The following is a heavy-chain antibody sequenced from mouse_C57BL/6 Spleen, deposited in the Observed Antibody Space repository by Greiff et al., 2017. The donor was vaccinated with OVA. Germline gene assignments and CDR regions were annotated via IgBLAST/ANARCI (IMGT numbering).Heavy chain of an antibody. D-gene: IGHD2-10*02. CDR1: GFTFTDYY. CDR3: ARYPNWYGLDY. CDR2: IRNKANGYTT. J-gene: IGHJ2*01. V-gene: IGHV7-3*01. Sequence: EVKLMESGGGLVQPGGSLSLSCAASGFTFTDYYMTWVRQPPGKSLEWLGFIRNKANGYTTEYSASVKGRFTISRDNSQSNLYLQMSALRAEDSATYCCARYPNWYGLDYWGQGTTLTVSS.